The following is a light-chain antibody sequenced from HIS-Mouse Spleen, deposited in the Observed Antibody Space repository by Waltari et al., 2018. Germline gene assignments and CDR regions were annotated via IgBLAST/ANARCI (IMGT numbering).Light chain of an antibody. V-gene: IGLV2-11*01. CDR2: DVS. CDR1: SSDVGGYNY. CDR3: CSYAGSYTYV. J-gene: IGLJ1*01. Sequence: QSALTQPRSVSGSPGQSVTIPCPGTSSDVGGYNYVSWYQQHPGKAPKLMIYDVSKRPSGVPDRFSGSKSGNTASLTISGIQAEDEADYYCCSYAGSYTYVFGTGTKVTVL.